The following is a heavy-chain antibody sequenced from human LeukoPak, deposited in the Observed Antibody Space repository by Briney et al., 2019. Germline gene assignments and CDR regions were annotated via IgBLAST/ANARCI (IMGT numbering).Heavy chain of an antibody. Sequence: PGGSLRLSCAASGFTVSTNYMTWVRQAPGKGLEWVSVVYGGDITYYADSVKGRFTISRDNSKNALYLQMNSLRAEDTAVYYCARDAHTGSGTYWGGVDYYYGLDVWGQGTTVTVSS. CDR1: GFTVSTNY. D-gene: IGHD3-10*01. V-gene: IGHV3-66*01. J-gene: IGHJ6*02. CDR2: VYGGDIT. CDR3: ARDAHTGSGTYWGGVDYYYGLDV.